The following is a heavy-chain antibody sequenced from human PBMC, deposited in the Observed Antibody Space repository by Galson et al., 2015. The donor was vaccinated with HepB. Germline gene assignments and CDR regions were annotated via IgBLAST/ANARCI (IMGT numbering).Heavy chain of an antibody. D-gene: IGHD3-16*01. V-gene: IGHV4-59*01. J-gene: IGHJ4*02. Sequence: ETLSLTCTVSGGSISSDYWSWIRQPPGEGLEWIAYIYSSGTASHNPSLKSRVATSVDTSKNQFSLRLSSVTAADTAVYYCAGPYPYNYWGQGTLVTVSS. CDR2: IYSSGTA. CDR1: GGSISSDY. CDR3: AGPYPYNY.